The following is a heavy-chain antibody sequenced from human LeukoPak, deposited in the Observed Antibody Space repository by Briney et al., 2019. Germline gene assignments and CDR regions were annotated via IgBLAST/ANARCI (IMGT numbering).Heavy chain of an antibody. CDR1: GFTFSSYS. D-gene: IGHD2-15*01. CDR2: ISSSSSYI. V-gene: IGHV3-21*01. CDR3: ASCSGGGCYSGRIDY. J-gene: IGHJ4*02. Sequence: GGSLRLSCAASGFTFSSYSMNWVRQAPGKGLEWVSSISSSSSYIYYADSVKGRFTISRDNAKNSLYLQMNSLRAEDTAVYYCASCSGGGCYSGRIDYWGQGTLVTVSS.